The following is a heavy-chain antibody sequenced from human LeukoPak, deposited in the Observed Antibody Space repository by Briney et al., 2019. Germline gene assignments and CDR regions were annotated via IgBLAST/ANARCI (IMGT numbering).Heavy chain of an antibody. Sequence: ASETLSRTSTGSGCSISSSSYYWGWLRQPPGKGLEWIGSIYYSGSTYYNPSLKSRVTISVDTSKNQFSLKLSSVTAADTAVYYCARGSSGFRAFDIWGQGTMVTVSS. CDR1: GCSISSSSYY. J-gene: IGHJ3*02. V-gene: IGHV4-39*07. CDR3: ARGSSGFRAFDI. D-gene: IGHD5-12*01. CDR2: IYYSGST.